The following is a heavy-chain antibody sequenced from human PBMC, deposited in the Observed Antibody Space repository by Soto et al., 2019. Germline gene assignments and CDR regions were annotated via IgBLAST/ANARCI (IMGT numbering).Heavy chain of an antibody. V-gene: IGHV3-74*01. Sequence: EVQLVESGGGLVQPGGSLRLSCAASGFTFSSYWMLWVRQAPGKGLVWVSRIYTDGSRTNYADSVKGRFTISRDNAKNTLYLQINSLRAEDTAVYYCARGLMHLYGMDVWGQGTTVTVSS. D-gene: IGHD3-16*01. CDR1: GFTFSSYW. CDR2: IYTDGSRT. CDR3: ARGLMHLYGMDV. J-gene: IGHJ6*02.